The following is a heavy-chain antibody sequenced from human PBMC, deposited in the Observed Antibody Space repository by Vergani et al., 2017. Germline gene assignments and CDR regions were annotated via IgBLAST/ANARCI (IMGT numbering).Heavy chain of an antibody. Sequence: QVQLVESGGGLVKPGGSLRLSCAASGFTFSDYYMSWIRQAPGKGLEWVSYISSSSSYTNYADSVKGRFTISRDNSKNTLYLQMNSLRAEDTAVYYCARSRAAARTQYYYYYYGMDVWGQGTTVTVSS. CDR3: ARSRAAARTQYYYYYYGMDV. CDR2: ISSSSSYT. J-gene: IGHJ6*02. CDR1: GFTFSDYY. D-gene: IGHD6-13*01. V-gene: IGHV3-11*06.